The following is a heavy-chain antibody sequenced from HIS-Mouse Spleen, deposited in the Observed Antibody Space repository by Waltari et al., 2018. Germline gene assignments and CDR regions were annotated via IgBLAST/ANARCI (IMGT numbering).Heavy chain of an antibody. CDR3: AREIPYSSSWYDWYFDL. D-gene: IGHD6-13*01. V-gene: IGHV4-39*07. Sequence: QLQLQESGPGLVKPSETLSLTCPVSGGSIRSSGYYWGGIRQPPGKGLEWIGSIYYSGSTYYNPSLKSRVTISVDTSKNQFSLKLSSVTAADTAVYYCAREIPYSSSWYDWYFDLWGRGTLVTVSS. CDR2: IYYSGST. J-gene: IGHJ2*01. CDR1: GGSIRSSGYY.